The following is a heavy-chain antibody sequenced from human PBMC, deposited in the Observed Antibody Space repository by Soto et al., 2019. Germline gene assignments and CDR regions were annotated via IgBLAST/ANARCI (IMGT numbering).Heavy chain of an antibody. CDR1: GGSVSNFY. CDR2: IYTSGST. V-gene: IGHV4-4*07. D-gene: IGHD6-13*01. J-gene: IGHJ5*02. Sequence: QVQLQESGPGLVKPSETLSLTCTVSGGSVSNFYWNWIRQPAGKRLEWIGRIYTSGSTNYNPSLRSRVTMPIDTSRNQFSLKLNSVTAANTAVYYCARSSHKESWFDPWGQGTLVTVSS. CDR3: ARSSHKESWFDP.